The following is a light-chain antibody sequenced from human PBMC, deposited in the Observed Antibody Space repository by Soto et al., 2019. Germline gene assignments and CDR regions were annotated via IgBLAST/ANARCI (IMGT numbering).Light chain of an antibody. J-gene: IGLJ3*02. V-gene: IGLV2-11*01. CDR3: CSYAGSYTLV. CDR1: SSDVGGYNF. CDR2: DVS. Sequence: QSALTQPRSVSGSPGQSVTISCTGSSSDVGGYNFVSWYQHHPGKAPKLMIYDVSKRPSGVPDRFSGSKSGSTASLTISGLQAEDAADYYCCSYAGSYTLVFGGGTKLTVL.